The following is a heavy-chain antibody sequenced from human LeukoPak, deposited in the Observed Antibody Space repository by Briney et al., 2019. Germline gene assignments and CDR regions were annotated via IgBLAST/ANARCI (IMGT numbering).Heavy chain of an antibody. D-gene: IGHD2-8*01. J-gene: IGHJ6*02. CDR1: GFTFSNYW. CDR3: ASDRMVGYYHYGMDV. CDR2: INSDGSST. V-gene: IGHV3-74*01. Sequence: PGGSLRLSCAASGFTFSNYWMNWVRQAPGKGLVWVSHINSDGSSTTYADSVKGRFTISRDNARNTLYLQMDSLRAEDTAVYYCASDRMVGYYHYGMDVWGQGTTVTVSS.